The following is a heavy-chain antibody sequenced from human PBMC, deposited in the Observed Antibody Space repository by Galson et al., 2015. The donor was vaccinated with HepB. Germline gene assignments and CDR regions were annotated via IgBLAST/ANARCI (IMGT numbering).Heavy chain of an antibody. Sequence: SLRLSCAASGFTFSSYAMHWVRQAPGKGLEWVAVISYDGSNKYYADSVKGRFTISRDNSKNTLYLQMNSLRAEDTAVYYCASHFVVSSSYSGVYWGQGTLVTVSS. CDR1: GFTFSSYA. V-gene: IGHV3-30-3*01. CDR3: ASHFVVSSSYSGVY. J-gene: IGHJ4*02. D-gene: IGHD6-6*01. CDR2: ISYDGSNK.